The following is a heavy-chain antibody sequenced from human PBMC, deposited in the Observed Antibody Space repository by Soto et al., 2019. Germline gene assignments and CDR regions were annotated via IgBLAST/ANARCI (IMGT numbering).Heavy chain of an antibody. V-gene: IGHV4-59*01. D-gene: IGHD3-9*01. CDR2: IYYRGST. J-gene: IGHJ4*02. Sequence: SETLSLTCTVSGGSISSYYWSWIRQPPGKGLEWIGYIYYRGSTKYNPSLKSRVTISIDTSKNQCSLKVTSVTAADTAVYYCARNTGDYDILTGYYYFDYWGQGTLVTVSS. CDR1: GGSISSYY. CDR3: ARNTGDYDILTGYYYFDY.